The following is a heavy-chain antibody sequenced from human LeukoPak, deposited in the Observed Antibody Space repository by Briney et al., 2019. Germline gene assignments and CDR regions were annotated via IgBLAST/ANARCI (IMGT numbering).Heavy chain of an antibody. CDR3: AELGITMIGGV. CDR2: ISGSGGST. Sequence: GGSLRLSCAASGFTFSNFGMSWVRQAPGKGLEWVSVISGSGGSTYYADSVKGRFTISRDNAKNSLYLQMNSLRAEDTAVYYCAELGITMIGGVWGKGTTVTISS. J-gene: IGHJ6*04. D-gene: IGHD3-10*02. V-gene: IGHV3-23*01. CDR1: GFTFSNFG.